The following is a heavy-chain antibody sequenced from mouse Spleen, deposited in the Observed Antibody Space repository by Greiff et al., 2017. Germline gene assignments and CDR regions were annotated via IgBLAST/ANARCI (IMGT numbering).Heavy chain of an antibody. CDR2: INPNNGGT. CDR1: GYTFTDYN. J-gene: IGHJ4*01. V-gene: IGHV1-18*01. CDR3: ARRANYYAIDY. D-gene: IGHD3-1*01. Sequence: VQLQQSGPELVKPGASVKIPCKASGYTFTDYNMDWVKQSHGKSLEWIGDINPNNGGTIYNQKFKGKATLTVDKSSSTAYMELRSLTSEDTAVYYCARRANYYAIDYWGQGTSVPVSS.